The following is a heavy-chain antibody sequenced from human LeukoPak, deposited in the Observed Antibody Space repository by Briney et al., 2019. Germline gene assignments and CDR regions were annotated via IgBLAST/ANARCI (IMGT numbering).Heavy chain of an antibody. V-gene: IGHV3-74*01. Sequence: GGSLRLSCAASGFTFSNYWVHWVRQSPGKGPVWVARINIDGSYTSYADSVKGRFTISRDDAKNTLYLQMSSLRAEDTAVYYCARDFDAGGTPGYDFDYWGRGTLVTVSS. D-gene: IGHD4-23*01. J-gene: IGHJ4*02. CDR2: INIDGSYT. CDR3: ARDFDAGGTPGYDFDY. CDR1: GFTFSNYW.